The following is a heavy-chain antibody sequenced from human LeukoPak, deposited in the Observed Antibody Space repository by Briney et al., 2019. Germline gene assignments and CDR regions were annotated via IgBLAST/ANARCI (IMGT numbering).Heavy chain of an antibody. J-gene: IGHJ6*02. CDR1: NYTFASYG. D-gene: IGHD1-1*01. CDR2: ISPYDGNT. CDR3: VRVWPPNAVDRGMSYSYFNALDV. Sequence: GASVKVSCKASNYTFASYGLSWVRQAPGQGLQWVGWISPYDGNTDYAQRFQARVTMSIDEATRTVYMDLKRLRLDDTAVYYCVRVWPPNAVDRGMSYSYFNALDVWGQGTTVIVSS. V-gene: IGHV1-18*01.